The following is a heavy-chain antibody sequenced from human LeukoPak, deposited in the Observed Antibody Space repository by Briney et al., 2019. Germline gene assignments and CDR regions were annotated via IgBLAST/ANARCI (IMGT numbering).Heavy chain of an antibody. V-gene: IGHV3-30*02. Sequence: GGSLRLSCAASGFTFSSYGMHWVRQAPGKGLEWVAFIRYDGSNKYYADSVKGRFTISRDNSKNTVHLQINSLRAEDTAVYYCAKTRNGAYDIWGQGTMVTVSS. CDR3: AKTRNGAYDI. CDR2: IRYDGSNK. D-gene: IGHD1-1*01. J-gene: IGHJ3*02. CDR1: GFTFSSYG.